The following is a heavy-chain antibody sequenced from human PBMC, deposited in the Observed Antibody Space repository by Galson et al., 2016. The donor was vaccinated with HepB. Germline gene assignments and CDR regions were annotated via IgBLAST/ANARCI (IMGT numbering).Heavy chain of an antibody. CDR1: GFSLSTSGEG. J-gene: IGHJ4*02. Sequence: PALVKPTQTLTLTCTFSGFSLSTSGEGVGWIRQPPGKALEWLALIYWADDKLYSPSLKSRLTITKDTSKNQVVLKMTNMDPVDTGTYYCAHRLRYGDYEEYWGQGTLVTVSS. CDR3: AHRLRYGDYEEY. V-gene: IGHV2-5*02. CDR2: IYWADDK. D-gene: IGHD4-17*01.